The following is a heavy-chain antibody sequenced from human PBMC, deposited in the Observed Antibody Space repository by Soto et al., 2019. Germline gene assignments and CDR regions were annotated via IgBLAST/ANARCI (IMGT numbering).Heavy chain of an antibody. V-gene: IGHV5-51*01. CDR1: GYSFSTYW. Sequence: PGESLKISCQGSGYSFSTYWIAWLRQMPGKGLEWMGMIYPGDSDIRYSPSSQGQVTISVDKSISTAYLQWSSLKASDTAMYYCARPRVGDMSYFDYWGQGTLVTVS. J-gene: IGHJ4*02. D-gene: IGHD1-26*01. CDR2: IYPGDSDI. CDR3: ARPRVGDMSYFDY.